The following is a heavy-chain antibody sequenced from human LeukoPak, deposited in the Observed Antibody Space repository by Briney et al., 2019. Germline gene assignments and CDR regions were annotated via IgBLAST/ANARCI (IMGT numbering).Heavy chain of an antibody. CDR3: ARDSADYGDYDY. J-gene: IGHJ4*02. V-gene: IGHV1-46*01. CDR1: GYTFTSYF. CDR2: INPSGGST. D-gene: IGHD4-17*01. Sequence: ASVKVSCKASGYTFTSYFMHWVRQAPGQGLDWMGIINPSGGSTSYAQKLQGRVTMTRDTSTGTVYMELSSLRSEDTAVYYCARDSADYGDYDYWGQGTLVTVSS.